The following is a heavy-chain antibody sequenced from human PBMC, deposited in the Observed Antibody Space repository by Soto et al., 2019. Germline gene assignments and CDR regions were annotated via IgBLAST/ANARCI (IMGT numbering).Heavy chain of an antibody. J-gene: IGHJ5*02. CDR1: GGSISSYY. Sequence: QVQLQESGPGLVKPSETLSLTCTVSGGSISSYYWSWIRQPPGKGLEWIGYIYYSGSTNYNPSLKSRVTISVDTSKNQFSLKLSSVTAADTAVYYCARLFEDDYSNYFVGWFDPWGQGTLVTVSS. CDR2: IYYSGST. D-gene: IGHD4-4*01. V-gene: IGHV4-59*08. CDR3: ARLFEDDYSNYFVGWFDP.